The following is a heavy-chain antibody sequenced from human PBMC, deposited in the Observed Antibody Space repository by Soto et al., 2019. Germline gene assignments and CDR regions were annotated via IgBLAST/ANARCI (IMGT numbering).Heavy chain of an antibody. Sequence: QVQLVQSGAEVKKPGSSVKVSCKASGGTFSSYVVTWVRQAPGQGLEWMGGIIPIFDRANYAQKFQGRVTLXAXEXXGTVYMELSSLRSEDTAVYYCARXVDXRXVSGYYYYHGMDVWGQGTTVTVSS. CDR3: ARXVDXRXVSGYYYYHGMDV. CDR1: GGTFSSYV. CDR2: IIPIFDRA. V-gene: IGHV1-69*12. J-gene: IGHJ6*02. D-gene: IGHD1-26*01.